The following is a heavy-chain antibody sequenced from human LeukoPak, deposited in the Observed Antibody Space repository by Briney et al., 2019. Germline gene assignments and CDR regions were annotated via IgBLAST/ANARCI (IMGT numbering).Heavy chain of an antibody. CDR3: VRGYGGNTFDY. CDR2: INSDGSST. V-gene: IGHV3-74*01. CDR1: GFTFSDYY. Sequence: GGSLRLPCAASGFTFSDYYMSWIRQAPGKGLVWVSRINSDGSSTIYADAVKGRYTISRDNAKNTLYLQMNSLRAEDTAVYYCVRGYGGNTFDYWGQGTLATVSS. J-gene: IGHJ4*02. D-gene: IGHD4/OR15-4a*01.